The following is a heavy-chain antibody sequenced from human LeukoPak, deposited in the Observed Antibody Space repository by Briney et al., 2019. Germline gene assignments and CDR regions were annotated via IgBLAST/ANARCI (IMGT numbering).Heavy chain of an antibody. J-gene: IGHJ3*02. CDR1: GGSISSYY. D-gene: IGHD3-10*01. Sequence: PSETLSLTCTVSGGSISSYYWSWIRQPPGKGLEWIGYTYYSGSTNYNPSLKSRVTISVDTSKNQFSLKLSSVTAADTAVYYCASGTRRGDAFDIWGQGTMVTVSS. V-gene: IGHV4-59*01. CDR2: TYYSGST. CDR3: ASGTRRGDAFDI.